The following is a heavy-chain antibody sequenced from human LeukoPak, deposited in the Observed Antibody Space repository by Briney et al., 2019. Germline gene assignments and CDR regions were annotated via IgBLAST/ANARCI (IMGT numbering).Heavy chain of an antibody. CDR3: AKSPTGYCSSTSCYAGH. D-gene: IGHD2-2*01. J-gene: IGHJ4*02. CDR1: GFTFSSYA. V-gene: IGHV3-23*01. Sequence: GGSLRLSCAASGFTFSSYAMSWVRQASGKGLEWVSAISGSGGSTYYADSVKGRFTISRDNSKNTLYLQMNSLRAEDTAVYYCAKSPTGYCSSTSCYAGHWGQGTLVTVSS. CDR2: ISGSGGST.